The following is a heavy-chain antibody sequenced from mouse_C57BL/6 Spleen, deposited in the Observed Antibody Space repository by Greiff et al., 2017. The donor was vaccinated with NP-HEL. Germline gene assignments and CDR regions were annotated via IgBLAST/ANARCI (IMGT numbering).Heavy chain of an antibody. V-gene: IGHV7-1*01. CDR2: SRNKANDYTT. CDR1: GFTFSDFY. Sequence: EVKLMESGGGLVQSGRSLRLSCATSGFTFSDFYMEWVRQAPGKGLEWIAASRNKANDYTTEYSASVKGRFIVSRDTSQSILYLQMNALRAEDTAIYYCAREYYYYSSWYFDVWGTGTTVTVSS. D-gene: IGHD1-1*01. CDR3: AREYYYYSSWYFDV. J-gene: IGHJ1*03.